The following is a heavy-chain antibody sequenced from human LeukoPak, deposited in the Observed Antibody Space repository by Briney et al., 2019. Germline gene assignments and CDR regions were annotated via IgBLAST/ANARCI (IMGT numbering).Heavy chain of an antibody. D-gene: IGHD3-3*01. CDR3: ARDWPRFWSGYYPFDY. CDR1: GYTFTSYD. V-gene: IGHV1-8*01. Sequence: ASVKVSCKASGYTFTSYDINWVRQATGQGLEWMGWMNPNSGNTGYAQKLQGRVTMTTDTSTSTAYMELRSLRSDDTAVYYCARDWPRFWSGYYPFDYWGQGTLVTVSS. CDR2: MNPNSGNT. J-gene: IGHJ4*02.